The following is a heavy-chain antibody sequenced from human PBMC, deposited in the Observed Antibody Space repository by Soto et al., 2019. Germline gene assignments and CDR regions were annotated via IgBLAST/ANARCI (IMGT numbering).Heavy chain of an antibody. J-gene: IGHJ6*02. CDR3: AKVFGVVTHYGMDV. Sequence: PGGSLRLSCAASGFTFSSYAMSWVRQAPGKGLEWVSAISGSGGSTYYADSVKGRFTISRDNSKNTLYLQMNSLRAEDTAVYYCAKVFGVVTHYGMDVWGQGTTVTVS. V-gene: IGHV3-23*01. CDR1: GFTFSSYA. D-gene: IGHD3-3*01. CDR2: ISGSGGST.